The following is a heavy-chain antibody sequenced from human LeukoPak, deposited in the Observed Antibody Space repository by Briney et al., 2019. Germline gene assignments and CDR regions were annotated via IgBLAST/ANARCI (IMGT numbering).Heavy chain of an antibody. D-gene: IGHD3-9*01. CDR1: GGSFSGYY. CDR3: ARGVRGRYFDWLFKYYFDY. Sequence: SETLSLNCAVYGGSFSGYYWSWIRQPPGKGLEWSGEINHSESTNYNQSHKSRITISVDTSKNQFSLKRSSVTAADTAVYYCARGVRGRYFDWLFKYYFDYWGQGTLVTVSS. J-gene: IGHJ4*02. CDR2: INHSEST. V-gene: IGHV4-34*01.